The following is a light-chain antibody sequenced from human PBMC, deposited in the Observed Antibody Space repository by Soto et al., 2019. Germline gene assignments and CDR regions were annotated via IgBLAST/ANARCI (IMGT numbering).Light chain of an antibody. Sequence: EIVMTQSPATLSVSPGERATLSCRASQSVSSNLAWYQQKPGQAPRLLIYGASTRATGIPARLSGRGSGTEVTITFASLQSEDFAIYYCQQYNNWPPDRTFGQGTKVEIK. V-gene: IGKV3-15*01. CDR3: QQYNNWPPDRT. CDR2: GAS. CDR1: QSVSSN. J-gene: IGKJ1*01.